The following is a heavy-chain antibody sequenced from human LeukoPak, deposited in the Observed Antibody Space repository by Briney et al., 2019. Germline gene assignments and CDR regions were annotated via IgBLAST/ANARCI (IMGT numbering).Heavy chain of an antibody. CDR2: IYPGDSET. J-gene: IGHJ6*02. V-gene: IGHV5-51*01. D-gene: IGHD5/OR15-5a*01. CDR3: ARHAAYSVRNYFYYPLDV. Sequence: GESLKISCKDSGDSFSSYWIAWVRQMPGKGLEWMGTIYPGDSETSYSPSFQGQVTISADTSISTAYLQWSSLKASDTGIYYCARHAAYSVRNYFYYPLDVWGQGTRVAVSS. CDR1: GDSFSSYW.